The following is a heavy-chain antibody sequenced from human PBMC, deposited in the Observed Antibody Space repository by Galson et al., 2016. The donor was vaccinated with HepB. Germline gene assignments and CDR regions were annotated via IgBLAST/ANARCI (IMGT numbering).Heavy chain of an antibody. D-gene: IGHD3-3*01. CDR1: GFTFSGYS. J-gene: IGHJ4*02. CDR3: AIAPRAFWSGSAIEF. V-gene: IGHV3-21*01. Sequence: SLRLSCAASGFTFSGYSMSWVRQAPGKGLEWVSSISSTGSFIYFADSVKGRFPISRDDAQNSLFLQMNSLRGEDTAVYYCAIAPRAFWSGSAIEFWGQGSLVTVSS. CDR2: ISSTGSFI.